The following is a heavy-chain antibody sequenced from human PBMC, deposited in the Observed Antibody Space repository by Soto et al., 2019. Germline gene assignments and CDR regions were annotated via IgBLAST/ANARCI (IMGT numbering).Heavy chain of an antibody. CDR2: INHSGST. D-gene: IGHD3-10*02. J-gene: IGHJ2*01. CDR3: FFQAEDGIRDVRSVSAFLLNRSSDL. V-gene: IGHV4-34*01. Sequence: PGKGLEWIGEINHSGSTNYNPSLKSRVTISVDTSKNQFSLKLSSATAADTAVYFFFFQAEDGIRDVRSVSAFLLNRSSDL.